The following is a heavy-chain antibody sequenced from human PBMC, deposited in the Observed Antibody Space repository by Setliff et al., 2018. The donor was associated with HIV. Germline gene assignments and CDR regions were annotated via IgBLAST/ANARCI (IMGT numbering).Heavy chain of an antibody. CDR3: GRSLLVKIIDY. CDR1: GGSISSSNW. D-gene: IGHD2-21*01. V-gene: IGHV4-4*02. CDR2: IFHSGST. J-gene: IGHJ4*02. Sequence: SETLSLTCAVSGGSISSSNWWTWVRQPPGKGLEWIGQIFHSGSTNYNPSLKSRVTISIDKSTNQFSLKVNSVTAADTAVYYCGRSLLVKIIDYWGQGTLVTVSS.